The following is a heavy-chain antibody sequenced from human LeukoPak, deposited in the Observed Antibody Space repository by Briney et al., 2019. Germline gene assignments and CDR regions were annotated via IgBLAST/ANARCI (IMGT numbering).Heavy chain of an antibody. J-gene: IGHJ4*02. CDR3: ARSRMYYYDSSGYYWVY. D-gene: IGHD3-22*01. V-gene: IGHV4-39*07. CDR1: GGSISSSSYY. Sequence: PSETLSLTCTVSGGSISSSSYYWGWIRQPPGKGLEWIGEIYHSGSTNYNPSLKSRVTISVDKSKNQFSLKLSSVTAADTAVYYCARSRMYYYDSSGYYWVYWGQGTLVTVSS. CDR2: IYHSGST.